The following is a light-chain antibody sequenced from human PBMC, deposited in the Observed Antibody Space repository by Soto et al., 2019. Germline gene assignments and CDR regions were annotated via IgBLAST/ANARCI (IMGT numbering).Light chain of an antibody. CDR1: SSNIGTGYD. J-gene: IGLJ1*01. Sequence: QSVLTQPPSVSGAPGQRVTISCTGGSSNIGTGYDVHWFQQLPGTAPKLLIYGNINRPSGVPDRFSGSKSGTSASLAITGLXAEDEADYYCQSYDSSLSGYVFGTGTKVTVL. CDR3: QSYDSSLSGYV. V-gene: IGLV1-40*01. CDR2: GNI.